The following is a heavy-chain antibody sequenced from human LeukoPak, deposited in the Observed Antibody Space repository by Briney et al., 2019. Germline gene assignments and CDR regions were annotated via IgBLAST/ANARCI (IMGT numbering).Heavy chain of an antibody. CDR1: GFTFSSYA. CDR2: ISYDGSNK. J-gene: IGHJ4*02. V-gene: IGHV3-30-3*01. CDR3: ARDGAEGYCSGSSCYSLYY. D-gene: IGHD2-15*01. Sequence: TGRSLRLSCAASGFTFSSYAMHWVRQAPGKGLEWVAVISYDGSNKYYADSVKGRFTISRDNSKNTLYLQMNSLRAEDTAVYYCARDGAEGYCSGSSCYSLYYWGQGTLVTVSS.